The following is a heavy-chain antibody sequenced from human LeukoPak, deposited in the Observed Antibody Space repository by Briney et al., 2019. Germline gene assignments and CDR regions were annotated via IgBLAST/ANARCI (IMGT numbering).Heavy chain of an antibody. V-gene: IGHV3-21*01. CDR2: ISSSSSYI. CDR3: ARDQEQLVPPFDY. D-gene: IGHD6-13*01. CDR1: GFTFSSYS. Sequence: PGGSLRLSCGASGFTFSSYSMNWVRQAPGKGLEWVSSISSSSSYIYYADSVKGRFTISRDNAKNSLYLQMNSLRAEDTAVYYCARDQEQLVPPFDYWGQGTLVTVSS. J-gene: IGHJ4*02.